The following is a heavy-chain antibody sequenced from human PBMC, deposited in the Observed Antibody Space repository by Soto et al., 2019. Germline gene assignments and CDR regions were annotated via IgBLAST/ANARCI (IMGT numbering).Heavy chain of an antibody. CDR1: GFTFNIYA. D-gene: IGHD3-22*01. CDR2: ISGGGFHT. V-gene: IGHV3-23*01. CDR3: AGNGEGYDSSEYFFDY. J-gene: IGHJ4*02. Sequence: PVGSLRLSCAVYGFTFNIYAMGWVRQAPGKGREWVSSISGGGFHTYYADSVQGRFSISRDDAKNTLYLQMNRLRAEDKALYYCAGNGEGYDSSEYFFDYWGQGTLVTVS.